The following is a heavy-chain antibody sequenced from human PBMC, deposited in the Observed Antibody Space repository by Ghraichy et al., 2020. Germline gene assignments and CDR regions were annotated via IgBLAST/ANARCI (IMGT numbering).Heavy chain of an antibody. V-gene: IGHV3-23*01. CDR1: GFTFSSDA. D-gene: IGHD4-17*01. CDR3: TKEEGSVTTPLNY. Sequence: GGSLRLSCAASGFTFSSDAMTWVRQAPGKGLEWVSAISGSGGTTYYADSVKGRFTISRDNSKNTLYLQMNSLRAEDTAVYYCTKEEGSVTTPLNYWGQGTLVTVSS. J-gene: IGHJ4*02. CDR2: ISGSGGTT.